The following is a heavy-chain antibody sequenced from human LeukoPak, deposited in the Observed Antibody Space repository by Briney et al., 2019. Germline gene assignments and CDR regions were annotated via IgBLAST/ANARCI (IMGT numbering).Heavy chain of an antibody. CDR2: ISGSGGST. V-gene: IGHV3-23*01. Sequence: GTLRLSCGASGFTFSNYGMSWVRQAPGKGLQWVSAISGSGGSTYHVDSVRGRFTISRDDSKNTLYLQMKNVRAEDTAVYYCAKDGAWLRFDDWGQGILVTVSS. J-gene: IGHJ4*02. D-gene: IGHD5-12*01. CDR1: GFTFSNYG. CDR3: AKDGAWLRFDD.